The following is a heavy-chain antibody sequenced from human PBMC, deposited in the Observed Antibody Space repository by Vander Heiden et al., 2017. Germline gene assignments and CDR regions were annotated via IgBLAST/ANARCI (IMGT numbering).Heavy chain of an antibody. J-gene: IGHJ5*02. CDR2: IRSKAYGGTT. CDR1: GFTFGDDA. D-gene: IGHD2-2*01. Sequence: EVQLVESAAGLVQPGRSLRLSCTASGFTFGDDAMGWFRQAPGKGLEWVGFIRSKAYGGTTEYAASVKGRFTISRDDSKSIAYLQMNSLKTEDTAVYYCTRMGSTRWFDPWGQGTLVTVSS. CDR3: TRMGSTRWFDP. V-gene: IGHV3-49*03.